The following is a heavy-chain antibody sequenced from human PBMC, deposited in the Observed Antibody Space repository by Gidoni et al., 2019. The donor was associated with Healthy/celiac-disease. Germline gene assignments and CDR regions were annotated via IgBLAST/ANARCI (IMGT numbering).Heavy chain of an antibody. Sequence: QVQLQESGPGLVTPSQTLFLTCTVSGGPISSGGYYWSWIRQHPGKGLEWIGYIYYSGSTYYNPSLKSRVTISVDTSKNQFSLKLSSVTAADTAVYYCARDLSSGYCSGGSCLNWFDPWGQGTLVTVSS. CDR2: IYYSGST. V-gene: IGHV4-31*03. D-gene: IGHD2-15*01. J-gene: IGHJ5*02. CDR3: ARDLSSGYCSGGSCLNWFDP. CDR1: GGPISSGGYY.